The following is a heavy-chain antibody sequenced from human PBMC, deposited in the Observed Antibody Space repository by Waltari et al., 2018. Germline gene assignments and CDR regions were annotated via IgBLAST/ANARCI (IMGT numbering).Heavy chain of an antibody. D-gene: IGHD3-22*01. CDR1: GYSISSGYY. Sequence: QVQLQESGPGLVKPSETLSLTCAVSGYSISSGYYWGWIRQPPGKGLEWIGSIYHSGSTYHNPSLKSRVTISVDTSKNQFSLKLSSVTAADTAVYYCAREGGYYYDSSGYSDYWGQGTLVIVSS. J-gene: IGHJ4*02. V-gene: IGHV4-38-2*02. CDR3: AREGGYYYDSSGYSDY. CDR2: IYHSGST.